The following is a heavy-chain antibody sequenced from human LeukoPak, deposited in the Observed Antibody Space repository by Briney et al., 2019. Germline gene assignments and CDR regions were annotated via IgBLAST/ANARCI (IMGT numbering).Heavy chain of an antibody. V-gene: IGHV3-23*01. CDR1: GFTFSSYA. CDR3: AKVRRYYGSGTYDPSFDY. CDR2: MYRSGGST. D-gene: IGHD3-10*01. Sequence: GGSLRLSCAASGFTFSSYAMSCVRQAPGKGLEWVSVMYRSGGSTYYADSVKGRFTISRDNSKNTLYLQIDSLRAEDTAVYYCAKVRRYYGSGTYDPSFDYWGQGTLVTVLS. J-gene: IGHJ4*02.